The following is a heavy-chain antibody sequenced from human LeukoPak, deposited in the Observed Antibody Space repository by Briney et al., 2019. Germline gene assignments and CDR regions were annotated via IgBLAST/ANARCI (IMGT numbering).Heavy chain of an antibody. V-gene: IGHV1-18*01. CDR1: GYTFTSYG. D-gene: IGHD2-21*02. Sequence: ASVKVSCKASGYTFTSYGISWVRQAPGQGLEWMGWISAYNGNTNYAQKLQGRVTMTTDTSTSTAYMELRSLRSDDTAVYYCASGIVVVTAHNAFDIWGQGTMVTVSS. J-gene: IGHJ3*02. CDR3: ASGIVVVTAHNAFDI. CDR2: ISAYNGNT.